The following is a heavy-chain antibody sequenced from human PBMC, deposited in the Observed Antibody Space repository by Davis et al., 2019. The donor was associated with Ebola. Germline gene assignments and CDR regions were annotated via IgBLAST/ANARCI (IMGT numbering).Heavy chain of an antibody. CDR3: VKGIVGTAKVY. CDR2: ISYDGSNK. CDR1: GFTFSSYA. J-gene: IGHJ4*02. D-gene: IGHD1-26*01. V-gene: IGHV3-30-3*01. Sequence: GESLKISCAASGFTFSSYAMHWVRQAPGKGLEWVAVISYDGSNKYYADSVKGRFTISRDNSKNTLYLQMNSLRAEDTAVYYCVKGIVGTAKVYWGQGTLVTVSS.